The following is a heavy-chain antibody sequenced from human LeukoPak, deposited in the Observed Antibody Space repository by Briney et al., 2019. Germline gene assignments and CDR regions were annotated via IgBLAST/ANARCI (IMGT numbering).Heavy chain of an antibody. J-gene: IGHJ4*02. Sequence: PGGSLRLSCGASGFTFSSYWMTWVRQAPGKGLEWVANMKQDGSERHYVDSVRGRFTISRDNAKNSLYLQMSSLRAEDTAVYYRARSVGLYYYDSSGYFDSWGPGTLVTVSS. D-gene: IGHD3-22*01. V-gene: IGHV3-7*01. CDR3: ARSVGLYYYDSSGYFDS. CDR1: GFTFSSYW. CDR2: MKQDGSER.